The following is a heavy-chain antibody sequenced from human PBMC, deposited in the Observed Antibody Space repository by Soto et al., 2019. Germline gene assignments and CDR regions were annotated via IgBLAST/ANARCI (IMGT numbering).Heavy chain of an antibody. CDR2: ISGSGGST. Sequence: EVQLLESGGGLVQPGGSLRLSCAASGFTFSSYAMSWVRQAPGKGLEWVSAISGSGGSTNYADSVKGRFTNSRDNSKNPLYLQMNSLRAEDTAVYYCAKTEIAVAGTAFDYWGQGTLVTVSS. CDR1: GFTFSSYA. CDR3: AKTEIAVAGTAFDY. J-gene: IGHJ4*02. V-gene: IGHV3-23*01. D-gene: IGHD6-19*01.